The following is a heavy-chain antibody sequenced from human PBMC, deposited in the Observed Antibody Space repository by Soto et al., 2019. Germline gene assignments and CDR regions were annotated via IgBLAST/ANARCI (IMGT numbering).Heavy chain of an antibody. CDR1: GFTFSSYA. Sequence: VGSLRLSCAASGFTFSSYAMHWVRQAPGKGLEWVAVISYDGSNKYYADSVKGRFTISRDNSKKTLYLQMNSLRAEDTAVYYCARDRHYYDSSGYYGGRWNYYYYYYGMDVWGQGTTVTV. CDR3: ARDRHYYDSSGYYGGRWNYYYYYYGMDV. D-gene: IGHD3-22*01. V-gene: IGHV3-30-3*01. J-gene: IGHJ6*02. CDR2: ISYDGSNK.